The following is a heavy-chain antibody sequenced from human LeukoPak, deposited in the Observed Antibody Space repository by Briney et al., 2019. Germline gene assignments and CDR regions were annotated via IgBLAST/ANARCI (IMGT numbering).Heavy chain of an antibody. J-gene: IGHJ4*02. CDR1: GFTFSSYS. V-gene: IGHV3-49*04. D-gene: IGHD1-1*01. CDR3: TRDRGAYNLYDY. CDR2: IRSKAYGETA. Sequence: GGSLRLSCAASGFTFSSYSMNWVRQVPGKGLEWVGFIRSKAYGETADYAASVKGRFTISRDDSKAIAYLQMNSLKTEDTAVYHCTRDRGAYNLYDYWGQGTLVTVSS.